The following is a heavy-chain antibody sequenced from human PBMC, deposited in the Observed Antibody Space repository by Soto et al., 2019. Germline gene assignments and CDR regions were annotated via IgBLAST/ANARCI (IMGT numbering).Heavy chain of an antibody. CDR2: IVVGSGNT. J-gene: IGHJ6*02. D-gene: IGHD3-10*01. V-gene: IGHV1-58*01. Sequence: SVKVSCKASGFTFTSSAVQWVRQARGQRLEWIGWIVVGSGNTNYAQKFQERVTITRDMSTSTAYMELSSLRSEDTAVYYCAAGPHTSGSQSGPHYYYCGMDVWGQGTTVTVSS. CDR1: GFTFTSSA. CDR3: AAGPHTSGSQSGPHYYYCGMDV.